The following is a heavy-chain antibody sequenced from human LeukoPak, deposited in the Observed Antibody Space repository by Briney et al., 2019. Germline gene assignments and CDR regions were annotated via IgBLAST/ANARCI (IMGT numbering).Heavy chain of an antibody. Sequence: SQTLSLTCTVSGGSISSGSYYWSWIRQPPGKGLEGIGYIYYSGSTNYNPSLKSRVTISVDTSKNQFSLKLSSVTAADTAVYYCASYLYRSFDYWGQGTLVTVSS. D-gene: IGHD2-2*02. CDR1: GGSISSGSYY. V-gene: IGHV4-61*01. CDR2: IYYSGST. CDR3: ASYLYRSFDY. J-gene: IGHJ4*02.